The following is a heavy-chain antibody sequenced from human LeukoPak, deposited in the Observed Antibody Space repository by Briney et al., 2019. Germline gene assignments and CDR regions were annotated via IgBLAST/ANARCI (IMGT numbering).Heavy chain of an antibody. CDR1: GGSISSSNYF. J-gene: IGHJ3*02. D-gene: IGHD3-3*01. CDR2: IYYSGSH. CDR3: AAWSESLLAFDI. Sequence: TSETLSLTCTVSGGSISSSNYFWAWIRQPPGKGLEWIGSIYYSGSHFYNPSLVSRVIMSVDMSKNQFSLRLSSVTAADTAVYYCAAWSESLLAFDIWGQGTMVTVSS. V-gene: IGHV4-39*07.